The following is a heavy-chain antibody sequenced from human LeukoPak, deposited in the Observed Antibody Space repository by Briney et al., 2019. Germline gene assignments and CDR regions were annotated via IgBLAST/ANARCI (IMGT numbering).Heavy chain of an antibody. CDR2: ISSDGKTK. V-gene: IGHV3-30*18. D-gene: IGHD2-8*01. Sequence: PGGSLRLSCAASGFTFEDFGMHWVSQAPGKGLEWVAAISSDGKTKHYAASVKGHFTISRDNSKITLFLQMKSLRTDGTALYYCGKDLGVPEFWGQGTWVTVS. CDR3: GKDLGVPEF. J-gene: IGHJ4*02. CDR1: GFTFEDFG.